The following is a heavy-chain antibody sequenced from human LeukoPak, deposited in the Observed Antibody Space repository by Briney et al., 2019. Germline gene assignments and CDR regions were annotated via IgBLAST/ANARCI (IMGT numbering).Heavy chain of an antibody. Sequence: GGSLRLSCAASGFTFSSCWMSWVRQAPGKGLEWVANIKQDGSEKYYVDSVKGRFTISRDNAKNSLFLQMNSLRAEDTAVYYCARVVGATPDYRGQGTLVTVSS. CDR3: ARVVGATPDY. J-gene: IGHJ4*02. D-gene: IGHD1-26*01. CDR1: GFTFSSCW. V-gene: IGHV3-7*03. CDR2: IKQDGSEK.